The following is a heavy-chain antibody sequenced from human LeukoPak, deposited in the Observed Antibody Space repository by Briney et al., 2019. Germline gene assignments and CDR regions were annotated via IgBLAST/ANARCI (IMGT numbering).Heavy chain of an antibody. CDR3: ARARLDRAITMVRGVIYFGY. V-gene: IGHV1-69*01. Sequence: GASVNVSCKASGGTFGSYAISWVRQAPGQGLEWIGGIIPIFGTANYAQKFQGRVTITADESTSTAYMELSSLRSEDTAVYYCARARLDRAITMVRGVIYFGYWGQGTLVTVSS. CDR2: IIPIFGTA. J-gene: IGHJ4*02. CDR1: GGTFGSYA. D-gene: IGHD3-10*01.